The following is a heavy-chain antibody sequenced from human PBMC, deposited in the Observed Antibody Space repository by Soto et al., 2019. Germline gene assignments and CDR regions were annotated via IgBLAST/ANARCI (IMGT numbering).Heavy chain of an antibody. D-gene: IGHD6-19*01. CDR2: IYYSGST. CDR3: AGAGEQWLRVNWFDP. V-gene: IGHV4-4*02. J-gene: IGHJ5*02. Sequence: PSETLSLTCAVSGGSISSINWWSWVRQPPGKGLEWIGYIYYSGSTNYNPSLKSRVTISVDTSKNQFSMKLSSVTAADTAVYYCAGAGEQWLRVNWFDPWGQGTLVTVSS. CDR1: GGSISSINW.